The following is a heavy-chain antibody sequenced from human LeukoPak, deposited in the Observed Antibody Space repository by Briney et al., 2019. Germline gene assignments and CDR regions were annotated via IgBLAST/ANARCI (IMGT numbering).Heavy chain of an antibody. V-gene: IGHV1-2*06. J-gene: IGHJ3*02. Sequence: ASVKVSCKASGYTFTGYYMHWVRQAPGQGLEWMGRINPNSGGTNYAQKFQGRVTITADESTRTAYMELSSLRSEDTAVYYCARAAAAGTSAFDIWGQGTMVTVSS. CDR3: ARAAAAGTSAFDI. D-gene: IGHD6-13*01. CDR1: GYTFTGYY. CDR2: INPNSGGT.